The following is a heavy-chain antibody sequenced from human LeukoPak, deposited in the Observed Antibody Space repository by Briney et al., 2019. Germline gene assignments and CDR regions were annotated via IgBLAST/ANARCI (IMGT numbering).Heavy chain of an antibody. J-gene: IGHJ4*02. D-gene: IGHD3-3*01. CDR3: ARGQGSSCWSGYYTFDY. Sequence: GASVKVSCKASGGTFSSYAISWVRQAPGQGLEWMGGIIHIFGTANYAQKFQGRVTITADESKSTVYMELSSLKAEDTAVYYCARGQGSSCWSGYYTFDYWGQGTLVTVSS. CDR2: IIHIFGTA. CDR1: GGTFSSYA. V-gene: IGHV1-69*01.